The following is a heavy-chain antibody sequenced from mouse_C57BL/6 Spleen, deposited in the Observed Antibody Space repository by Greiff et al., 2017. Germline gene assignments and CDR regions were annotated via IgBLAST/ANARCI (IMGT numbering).Heavy chain of an antibody. CDR3: ASYYDYDRTYFDV. CDR1: GYSITSGYY. V-gene: IGHV3-6*01. CDR2: ISYDGSN. J-gene: IGHJ1*03. D-gene: IGHD2-4*01. Sequence: EVQLQQSGPGLVKPSQSLSLTCSVTGYSITSGYYWNWIRQFPGNKLEWMGYISYDGSNNYNPSLKNRISITRDTSKNQFFLKLNSVTTEDTATYYCASYYDYDRTYFDVWGTGTTVTVSS.